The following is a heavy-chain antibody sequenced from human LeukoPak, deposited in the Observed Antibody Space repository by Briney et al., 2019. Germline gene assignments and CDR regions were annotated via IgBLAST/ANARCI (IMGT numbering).Heavy chain of an antibody. V-gene: IGHV5-51*01. Sequence: GESLKISCKGSGYSFTSYWIGWVRQMPGKGLEWMGIIYPGDPDTRYSPSFQGQVTISADKSISTAYLQWSSLKASDTAMYYCAATYYDFWSGYYEFDYWGQGTLVTVSS. D-gene: IGHD3-3*01. CDR3: AATYYDFWSGYYEFDY. CDR2: IYPGDPDT. J-gene: IGHJ4*02. CDR1: GYSFTSYW.